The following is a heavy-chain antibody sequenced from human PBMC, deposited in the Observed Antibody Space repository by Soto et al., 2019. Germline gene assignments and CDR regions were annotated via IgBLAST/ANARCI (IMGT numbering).Heavy chain of an antibody. CDR3: AKEWGSSWFGQSGMDV. CDR1: GGSINSFTW. J-gene: IGHJ6*02. Sequence: QVQLQESGPGLVKPSGTLSLTCAVSGGSINSFTWWAWVRQPPGKGLEWIGEIYHSGSTNYNPSLKSRVTISADKSKNQFSLRLSSVTAADTAVYYCAKEWGSSWFGQSGMDVWAKGPRSSSP. CDR2: IYHSGST. V-gene: IGHV4-4*02. D-gene: IGHD6-13*01.